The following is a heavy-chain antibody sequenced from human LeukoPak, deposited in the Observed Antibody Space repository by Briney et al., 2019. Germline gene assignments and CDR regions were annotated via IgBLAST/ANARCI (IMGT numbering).Heavy chain of an antibody. CDR1: GFTVSSNY. J-gene: IGHJ6*02. CDR3: ARIWAGAFSYYYYGMDV. V-gene: IGHV3-66*01. Sequence: GGSLRLSCAASGFTVSSNYMSWVRQAPGKGLEWVSVIYNGGSTYYADSVKGRFTISRDNSKNTLYLQMNSLRAEDTAVYYCARIWAGAFSYYYYGMDVWGQGTTVTVSS. CDR2: IYNGGST. D-gene: IGHD3-3*02.